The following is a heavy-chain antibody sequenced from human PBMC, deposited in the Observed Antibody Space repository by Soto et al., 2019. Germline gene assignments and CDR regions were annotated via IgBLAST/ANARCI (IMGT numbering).Heavy chain of an antibody. CDR2: ITWNSGTI. D-gene: IGHD6-13*01. J-gene: IGHJ2*01. CDR3: AKDRGWGGAPGTLWDFDL. CDR1: GFTFDDYV. Sequence: EMQLVESGGGLVQPGRSLRLSCAASGFTFDDYVMHWVRQGPGKGLEWVSSITWNSGTIDYADSVKGRFTISRDNAKSSLYLQLNSLRTEDTAFYYCAKDRGWGGAPGTLWDFDLWGSGPLVTVSS. V-gene: IGHV3-9*01.